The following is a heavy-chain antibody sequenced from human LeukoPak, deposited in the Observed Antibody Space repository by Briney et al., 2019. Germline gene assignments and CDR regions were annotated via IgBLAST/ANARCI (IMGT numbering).Heavy chain of an antibody. CDR1: GITFSNYA. CDR3: AGRVTGYSSGYVY. Sequence: GGSLRLSCVASGITFSNYAVSWVRQAPEKGLDWVSVISGSAHKIRYADSVKGRFTISRDNPENIVYLQMNNLRAEDTAVYYCAGRVTGYSSGYVYWGQGTLVTVSS. J-gene: IGHJ4*02. V-gene: IGHV3-23*01. D-gene: IGHD5-18*01. CDR2: ISGSAHKI.